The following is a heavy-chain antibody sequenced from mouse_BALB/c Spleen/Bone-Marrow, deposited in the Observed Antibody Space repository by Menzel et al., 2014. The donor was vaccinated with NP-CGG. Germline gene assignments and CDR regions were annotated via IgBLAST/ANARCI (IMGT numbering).Heavy chain of an antibody. CDR3: ARGNYYWFAY. CDR2: ISFDGTN. CDR1: GYSIASGFY. D-gene: IGHD1-1*01. J-gene: IGHJ3*01. Sequence: EVHLVESGPGLVKPSQSLSLTCSVTGYSIASGFYWNWIRQFPGNKLEWMGYISFDGTNNYDPSLKNRISITRDTSKNQFFLKLNSVTTEDTATYYCARGNYYWFAYWGQGTLVTVSA. V-gene: IGHV3-6*02.